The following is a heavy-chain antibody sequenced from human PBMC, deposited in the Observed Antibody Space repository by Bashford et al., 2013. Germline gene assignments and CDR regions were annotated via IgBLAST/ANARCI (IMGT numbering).Heavy chain of an antibody. CDR3: ARDRLGSRGTAFDL. J-gene: IGHJ3*01. Sequence: ASVKVSCKASGYTFSDYYMHWIREAPGQGLEWMGCINPNSGETKYGQKFQGSVTMTRDASITTGYLELSRLGSDDTAFYYCARDRLGSRGTAFDLWGQGTMVTVSS. V-gene: IGHV1-2*02. D-gene: IGHD3-10*01. CDR1: GYTFSDYY. CDR2: INPNSGET.